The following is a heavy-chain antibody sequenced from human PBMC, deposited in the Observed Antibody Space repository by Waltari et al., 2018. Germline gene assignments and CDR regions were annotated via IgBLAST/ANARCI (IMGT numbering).Heavy chain of an antibody. V-gene: IGHV4-34*02. Sequence: QVQLQQWGAGLLKPSETLSLTCDVSGGSLSGYHWTWVRQPPGKGLEWIGEINDSGRTTYDPSLESRVTVPIDTANNQFSLRVKSVTAADTAVYYCARVFGYYYYDMDVWGKGPTVTISS. J-gene: IGHJ6*03. CDR1: GGSLSGYH. CDR3: ARVFGYYYYDMDV. CDR2: INDSGRT. D-gene: IGHD3-3*01.